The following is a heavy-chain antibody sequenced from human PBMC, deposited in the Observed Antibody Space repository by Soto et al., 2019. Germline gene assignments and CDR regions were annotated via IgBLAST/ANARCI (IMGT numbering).Heavy chain of an antibody. D-gene: IGHD3-3*01. V-gene: IGHV1-24*01. CDR3: ATDRRTIFGVVIIKSYGMDV. J-gene: IGHJ6*02. CDR2: FDPEDGET. CDR1: GYTLTELS. Sequence: ASVKVSCKVSGYTLTELSMHWVRQAPGKGLEWMGGFDPEDGETIYAQKFQGRVTMTEDTSTDTAYMELSSLRSEDTAVYYCATDRRTIFGVVIIKSYGMDVWGQGTTVTVSS.